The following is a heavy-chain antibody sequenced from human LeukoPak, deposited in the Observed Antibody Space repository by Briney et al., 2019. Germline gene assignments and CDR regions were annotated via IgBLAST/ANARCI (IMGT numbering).Heavy chain of an antibody. CDR2: ISAYNGNT. CDR1: GYSFTSCG. D-gene: IGHD3-22*01. CDR3: ARCYYDSSGYYAPDY. J-gene: IGHJ4*02. Sequence: ASVKVSCKASGYSFTSCGISRVRQAPGQGLEWMGWISAYNGNTNYAQKLQGRVTMTTDTSTSTAYMELRSLRSDDTAVYYCARCYYDSSGYYAPDYWGQGTLVTVSS. V-gene: IGHV1-18*01.